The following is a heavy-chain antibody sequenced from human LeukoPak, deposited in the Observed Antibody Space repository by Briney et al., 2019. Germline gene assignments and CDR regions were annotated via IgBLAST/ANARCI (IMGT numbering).Heavy chain of an antibody. CDR2: IYYSGST. V-gene: IGHV4-59*08. D-gene: IGHD3-16*01. J-gene: IGHJ6*02. CDR1: GGSISSYY. CDR3: ARHWGSGTDDYYGMDV. Sequence: PSDTLSLTCTVSGGSISSYYWSWIRQPPGKGLEWIGYIYYSGSTNYNPSLKSRVTISVDTSKNQFSLKLSSVTAADTAVYYCARHWGSGTDDYYGMDVWGQGTTVTVSS.